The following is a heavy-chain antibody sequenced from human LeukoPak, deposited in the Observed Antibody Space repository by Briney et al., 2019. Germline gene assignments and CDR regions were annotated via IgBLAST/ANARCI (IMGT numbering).Heavy chain of an antibody. Sequence: SETLSLTCAVYGGSFSGYYWSWIRQPPGKGLEWIGEINHSGSTNYNPSLKSRVTISVDTSKNQFSLKLSSVTAADTAVYYCARVSRAMPDAFDIWGQGTMVTVSS. CDR1: GGSFSGYY. D-gene: IGHD2-2*01. V-gene: IGHV4-34*01. J-gene: IGHJ3*02. CDR2: INHSGST. CDR3: ARVSRAMPDAFDI.